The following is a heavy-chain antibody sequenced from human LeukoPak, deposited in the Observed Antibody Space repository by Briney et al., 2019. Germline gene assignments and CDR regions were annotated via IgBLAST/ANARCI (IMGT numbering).Heavy chain of an antibody. J-gene: IGHJ3*02. D-gene: IGHD5-18*01. CDR1: GGSFSGHY. Sequence: SETLSLTCGVYGGSFSGHYWSWIRQPPGKGLEWIGEINNSGSTKNNPSLKSRVTISVDTSKNQFSLKLSSVTAADTAVYYCARGRIQLWLRKVGDAFDIWGQGTMVTVSS. CDR3: ARGRIQLWLRKVGDAFDI. V-gene: IGHV4-34*01. CDR2: INNSGST.